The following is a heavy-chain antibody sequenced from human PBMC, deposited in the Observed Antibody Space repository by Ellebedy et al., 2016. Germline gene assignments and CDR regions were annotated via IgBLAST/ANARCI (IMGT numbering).Heavy chain of an antibody. V-gene: IGHV3-23*01. Sequence: GGSLRLSCAASGFTLNNYAMTWIRQAAGEGPEWVSAITGDTATTYYADSVKGRSTISRDNSRNTLYLQMNGLRVEDTALYYCATHCSGGSCYSAEIWGQGTMVTVSS. D-gene: IGHD2-15*01. CDR2: ITGDTATT. CDR3: ATHCSGGSCYSAEI. J-gene: IGHJ3*02. CDR1: GFTLNNYA.